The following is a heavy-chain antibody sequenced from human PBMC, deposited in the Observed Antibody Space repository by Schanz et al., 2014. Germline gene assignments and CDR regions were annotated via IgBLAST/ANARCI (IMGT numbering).Heavy chain of an antibody. CDR2: IWYNGSNK. J-gene: IGHJ6*03. Sequence: QVQLVESGGGLVKPGGSLRLSCAASGFTFSDYYMSWVRQAPGKGLEWVAVIWYNGSNKYYADSVEGRFTISRDNSKSMLFLEMSSLRVEDTAVYYCVREENYPSFLGYYYYMDVWGKGTTVTVSS. V-gene: IGHV3-33*08. CDR1: GFTFSDYY. D-gene: IGHD3-10*01. CDR3: VREENYPSFLGYYYYMDV.